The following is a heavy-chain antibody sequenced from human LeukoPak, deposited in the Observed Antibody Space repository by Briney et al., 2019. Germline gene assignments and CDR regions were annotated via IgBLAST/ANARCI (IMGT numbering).Heavy chain of an antibody. Sequence: GGSLRLSCAASGFAFSNFWMSWVRQAPGKGPEWVANINEDGSLKNYVDSVEGRFTVSRDNAKNALDLQMNSLRLEDTAVYYCARDWAPVSMKAVPFDCWGQGTLVTVSS. V-gene: IGHV3-7*01. J-gene: IGHJ4*02. CDR1: GFAFSNFW. CDR3: ARDWAPVSMKAVPFDC. D-gene: IGHD2/OR15-2a*01. CDR2: INEDGSLK.